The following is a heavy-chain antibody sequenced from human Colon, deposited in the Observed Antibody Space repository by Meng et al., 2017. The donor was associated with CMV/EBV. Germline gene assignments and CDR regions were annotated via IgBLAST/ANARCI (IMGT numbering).Heavy chain of an antibody. Sequence: VECGAEVQKPWAPVKVSCNTSGYTFSDYPIHWVRQAPGQGLEWMGGINPMFGSPSYSQKFRGRVTITADELEVNSMRSEDTAVYYCARGKQAGFDLWGQGTLVTVSS. D-gene: IGHD6-13*01. CDR1: GYTFSDYP. CDR2: INPMFGSP. J-gene: IGHJ5*02. V-gene: IGHV1-69*13. CDR3: ARGKQAGFDL.